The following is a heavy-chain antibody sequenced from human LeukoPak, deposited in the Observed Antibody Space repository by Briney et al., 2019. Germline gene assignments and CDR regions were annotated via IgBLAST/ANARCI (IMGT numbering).Heavy chain of an antibody. CDR2: ISSSSSYI. J-gene: IGHJ5*02. CDR1: GFTFSSYS. CDR3: ARKGGLAYFLDP. Sequence: GGSLRLSCAASGFTFSSYSMNWVRQAPGKGLEWVSSISSSSSYIYYADSVKGRFTISRDNAKNSLYLQMNSLRAEDTAVYYCARKGGLAYFLDPWGQGTLVTVSS. V-gene: IGHV3-21*01. D-gene: IGHD3-3*02.